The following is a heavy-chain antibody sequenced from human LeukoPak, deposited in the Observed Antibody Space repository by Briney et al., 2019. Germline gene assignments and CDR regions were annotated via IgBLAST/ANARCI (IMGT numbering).Heavy chain of an antibody. CDR1: GFTFDIYG. Sequence: PGGSLRLSCAASGFTFDIYGMSWIRQAPGKGLEWVSHISSGSSPKYYADSVRGRFTISRDNAKKSLYLQMNSLRVEDTAVYYCAGGDDGAYWGQGTLVTVSS. V-gene: IGHV3-48*04. D-gene: IGHD3-16*01. CDR2: ISSGSSPK. CDR3: AGGDDGAY. J-gene: IGHJ4*02.